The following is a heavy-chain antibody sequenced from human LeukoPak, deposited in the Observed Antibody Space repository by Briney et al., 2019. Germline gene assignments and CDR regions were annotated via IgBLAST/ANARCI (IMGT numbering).Heavy chain of an antibody. J-gene: IGHJ4*02. Sequence: KASETLSLTCTVSGGSISSYYWSWIRQPPGKGLEWIGYTYYSGSTNYNPSLKSRVTISVDTSKNQFSLKLSSVTAADTAVYYCASGRSRGAQYYFDYWGQGTLVTVSS. CDR2: TYYSGST. CDR3: ASGRSRGAQYYFDY. V-gene: IGHV4-59*01. D-gene: IGHD1-26*01. CDR1: GGSISSYY.